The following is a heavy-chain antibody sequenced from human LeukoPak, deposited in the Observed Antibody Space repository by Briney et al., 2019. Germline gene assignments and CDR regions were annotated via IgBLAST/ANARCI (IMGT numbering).Heavy chain of an antibody. D-gene: IGHD3-9*01. J-gene: IGHJ5*02. V-gene: IGHV1-2*04. CDR1: GYTFTGYY. Sequence: ASVKVSCKASGYTFTGYYMHWVRQAPGQGLEWMGWINPNSGGTNYAQEFQGWVTMTRDTSISTAYMELSRLRSDDTAVYYCARSLSLILTGARENWFDPWGQGTLVTVSS. CDR2: INPNSGGT. CDR3: ARSLSLILTGARENWFDP.